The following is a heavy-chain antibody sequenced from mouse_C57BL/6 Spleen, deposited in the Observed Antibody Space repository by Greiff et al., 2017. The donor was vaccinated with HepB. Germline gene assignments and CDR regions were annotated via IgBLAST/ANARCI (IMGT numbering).Heavy chain of an antibody. CDR2: IYPGDGDT. V-gene: IGHV1-80*01. CDR1: GYAFSSYW. J-gene: IGHJ2*01. Sequence: QVQLKQSGAELVKPGASVKISCKASGYAFSSYWMNWVKQRPGKGLEWIGQIYPGDGDTNYNGKFKGKATLTADKSSSTAYMQLSSLTSEDSAVYFCAREGGDYDRYFDYWGQGTTLTVSS. CDR3: AREGGDYDRYFDY. D-gene: IGHD2-4*01.